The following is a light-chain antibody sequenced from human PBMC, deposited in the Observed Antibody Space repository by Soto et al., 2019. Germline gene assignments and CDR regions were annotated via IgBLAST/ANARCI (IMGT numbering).Light chain of an antibody. Sequence: QSVLTQPPSASGTPGQRVTISCSGGSSNIGRDFVYWYQQVPGTAPKPLIYSDNQRYSGVPDRFSGSKSGTSASLTISGLRSEDEADYYCASWDDNLSGVVFGGGTKLTVL. CDR3: ASWDDNLSGVV. J-gene: IGLJ2*01. CDR2: SDN. V-gene: IGLV1-47*02. CDR1: SSNIGRDF.